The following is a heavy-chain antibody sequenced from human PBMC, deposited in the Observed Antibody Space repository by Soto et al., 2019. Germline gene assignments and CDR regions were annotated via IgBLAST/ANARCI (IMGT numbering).Heavy chain of an antibody. D-gene: IGHD6-19*01. CDR1: GDSVSSNSAA. V-gene: IGHV6-1*01. CDR2: TYYRSKRYN. J-gene: IGHJ4*02. CDR3: ARGILAGSDWLGMPDS. Sequence: QVQLQQSGPGLLKPSQTLSLTCAISGDSVSSNSAAWNWGRQSPSRGLEWLGRTYYRSKRYNDYAVSVTRRIAVTPVTPQSRFSLQLNTVPPQDSAVYFCARGILAGSDWLGMPDSWGQGTLVTVSS.